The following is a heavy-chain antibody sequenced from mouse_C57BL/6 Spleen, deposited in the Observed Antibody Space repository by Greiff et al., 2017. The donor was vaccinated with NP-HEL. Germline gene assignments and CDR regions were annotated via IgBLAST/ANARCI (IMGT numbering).Heavy chain of an antibody. CDR3: ASPYDPKGRTWFAY. D-gene: IGHD1-3*01. CDR2: IRNKANGYTT. CDR1: GFTFTDYY. Sequence: EVMLVESGGGLVQPGGSLSLSCAASGFTFTDYYMSWVRQPPGKALEWLGFIRNKANGYTTEYSASVKGRFTISRDNSQSILYLQMNALRAEDSATYYCASPYDPKGRTWFAYWGQGTLVTVSA. J-gene: IGHJ3*01. V-gene: IGHV7-3*01.